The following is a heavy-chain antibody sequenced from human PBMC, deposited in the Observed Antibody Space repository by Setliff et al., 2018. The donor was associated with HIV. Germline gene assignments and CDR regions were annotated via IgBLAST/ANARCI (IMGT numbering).Heavy chain of an antibody. CDR2: ISPNGNSM. CDR3: ARSLYDSSMNVI. D-gene: IGHD3-22*01. CDR1: GFTFSDYY. J-gene: IGHJ3*02. Sequence: NPGGSLRLSCAASGFTFSDYYMTWIRQAPGKGLEWVSYISPNGNSMYYADSVKGRFTISRDNAKNSLYLQMNSLRAEDTAVYYCARSLYDSSMNVIWGQGTMVTVSS. V-gene: IGHV3-11*04.